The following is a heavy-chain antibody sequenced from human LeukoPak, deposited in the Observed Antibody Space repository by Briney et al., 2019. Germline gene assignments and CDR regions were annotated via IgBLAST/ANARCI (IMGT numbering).Heavy chain of an antibody. V-gene: IGHV3-48*03. CDR3: ARDLVVAEYDAFDI. CDR2: ISSSGSTI. Sequence: PGGSLRLSCAASGFTFSSYEMNWVRQAPGKGLEWVSYISSSGSTIYYADSVKGRFTISRDNAKNSLYLQMNSLRAEDTAVYYCARDLVVAEYDAFDIWGQGTMVTVSS. D-gene: IGHD2-15*01. J-gene: IGHJ3*02. CDR1: GFTFSSYE.